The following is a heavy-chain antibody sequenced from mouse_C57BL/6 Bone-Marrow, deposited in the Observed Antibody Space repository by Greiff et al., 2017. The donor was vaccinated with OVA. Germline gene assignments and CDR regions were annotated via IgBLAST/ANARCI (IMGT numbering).Heavy chain of an antibody. Sequence: EVQLLESGGGLVQSGRSLRLSCATSGFTFSDFYMVWVRQAPGKGLEWIAASRNKANDYTTEYSASVKGRFIVSRDTSQSILYLQMNALRAEDTAIYYCARDDYYWYFDVWGTGTAVTVSS. CDR1: GFTFSDFY. J-gene: IGHJ1*03. V-gene: IGHV7-1*01. CDR3: ARDDYYWYFDV. CDR2: SRNKANDYTT.